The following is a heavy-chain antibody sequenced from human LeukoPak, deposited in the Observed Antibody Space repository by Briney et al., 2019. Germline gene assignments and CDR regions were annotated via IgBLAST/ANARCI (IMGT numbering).Heavy chain of an antibody. CDR1: GYTFTSYD. J-gene: IGHJ4*02. Sequence: ASVKVSRKASGYTFTSYDINWVRQATGQGLEWMGWMNPNSGNTGYAQKFQGRVTMTRNTSISTAYMELSSLRSEDTAVYYCARGRSGMITFGGVIVYDYWGQGTLVTVSS. V-gene: IGHV1-8*01. D-gene: IGHD3-16*02. CDR3: ARGRSGMITFGGVIVYDY. CDR2: MNPNSGNT.